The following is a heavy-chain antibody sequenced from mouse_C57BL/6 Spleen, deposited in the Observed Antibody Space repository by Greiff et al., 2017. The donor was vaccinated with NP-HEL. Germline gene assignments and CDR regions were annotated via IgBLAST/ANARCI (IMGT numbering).Heavy chain of an antibody. Sequence: QVQLQQSGAELARPGASVKLSCKASGYTFTSYGISWVKQRTGQGLEWIGEIYPRSGNTYYNEKFKGKATLTADKSSSTAYMELRSLTSEDSAVYFCAFNWDKFAYWGQGTLVTVSA. D-gene: IGHD4-1*01. V-gene: IGHV1-81*01. CDR1: GYTFTSYG. CDR2: IYPRSGNT. J-gene: IGHJ3*01. CDR3: AFNWDKFAY.